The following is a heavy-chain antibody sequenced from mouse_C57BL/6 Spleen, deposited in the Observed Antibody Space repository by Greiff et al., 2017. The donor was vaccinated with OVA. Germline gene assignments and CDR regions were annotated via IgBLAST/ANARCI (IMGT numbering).Heavy chain of an antibody. V-gene: IGHV5-6*01. CDR2: ISSGGSYT. CDR3: ARHGAPQRGGYFDV. J-gene: IGHJ1*03. Sequence: EVKLVESGGDLVKPGGSLKLSCAASGFTFSSYGMSWVRQTPDKRLEWVATISSGGSYTYYPDSVKGRFTISRDNAKNTLYLQMSSLKSEDTAMYYCARHGAPQRGGYFDVWGTGTTVTVSS. D-gene: IGHD6-1*01. CDR1: GFTFSSYG.